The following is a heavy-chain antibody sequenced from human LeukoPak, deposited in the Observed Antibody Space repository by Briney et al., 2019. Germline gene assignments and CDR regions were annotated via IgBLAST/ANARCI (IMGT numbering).Heavy chain of an antibody. CDR2: IWFDGTNE. D-gene: IGHD3-3*01. CDR1: GFSFSNYG. V-gene: IGHV3-33*06. J-gene: IGHJ4*02. CDR3: AKETRVWSGIWNFDC. Sequence: GRSLRLSCLASGFSFSNYGMRWVRQAPGKGLEWVAVIWFDGTNEDYADSVKGRFTISRANSKNTLYLQLKILRAADTAVYACAKETRVWSGIWNFDCWGQGTMVTVSS.